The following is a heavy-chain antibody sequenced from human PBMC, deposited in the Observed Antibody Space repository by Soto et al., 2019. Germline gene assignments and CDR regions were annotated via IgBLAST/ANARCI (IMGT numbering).Heavy chain of an antibody. V-gene: IGHV1-2*02. J-gene: IGHJ6*04. D-gene: IGHD2-2*01. CDR1: GYTFTSYD. CDR3: ARGRSFGPAYGMDV. Sequence: ASVKVSCKASGYTFTSYDINWVRQAPGQWLEWMGWVSPRSGSANFAQRFQGRVSMTRDKYMSKAYMELRRLNSEDTAVYYCARGRSFGPAYGMDVWGKGTTVTVSS. CDR2: VSPRSGSA.